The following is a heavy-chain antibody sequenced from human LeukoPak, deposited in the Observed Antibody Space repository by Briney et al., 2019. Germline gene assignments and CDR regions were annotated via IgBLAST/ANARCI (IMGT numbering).Heavy chain of an antibody. Sequence: ASVKVSCKASGYTFTSYYMHWVRQAPGQGLEWMGIINPSGGSTSYAQKFQGRVTMTRDMSTSTVYMELSSLRSEDTAVYYCARDEGLFQKGYCSGGSCYGYFDYWGQGTLVTVSS. CDR1: GYTFTSYY. CDR2: INPSGGST. D-gene: IGHD2-15*01. V-gene: IGHV1-46*01. J-gene: IGHJ4*02. CDR3: ARDEGLFQKGYCSGGSCYGYFDY.